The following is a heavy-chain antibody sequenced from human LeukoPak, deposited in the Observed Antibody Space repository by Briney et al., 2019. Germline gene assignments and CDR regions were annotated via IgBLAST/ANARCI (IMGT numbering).Heavy chain of an antibody. CDR2: IIPIFGTA. Sequence: GSSVKVSCKASGGTFSSYAISWVRQAPGQGLEWMGGIIPIFGTANYAQKFQGRVTITTDESTSTAYMDLSSLRSEDTAVYYCARSIVVVPAAIGYFDYWGQGTLVTVSS. CDR1: GGTFSSYA. CDR3: ARSIVVVPAAIGYFDY. D-gene: IGHD2-2*02. J-gene: IGHJ4*02. V-gene: IGHV1-69*05.